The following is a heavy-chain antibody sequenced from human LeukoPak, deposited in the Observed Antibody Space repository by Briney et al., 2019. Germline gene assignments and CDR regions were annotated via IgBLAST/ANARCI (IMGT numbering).Heavy chain of an antibody. D-gene: IGHD2-2*01. CDR2: VNHSGST. J-gene: IGHJ4*02. CDR1: GGSFSGYY. V-gene: IGHV4-34*01. CDR3: ASRPFPASLVY. Sequence: SETLSLTCAVYGGSFSGYYWSWIRQPPGKGLEWIGEVNHSGSTNYNPSLKSRVTISVDTSKNQFSLKLRSVTAADTAVYYCASRPFPASLVYWGQGTLVTVSS.